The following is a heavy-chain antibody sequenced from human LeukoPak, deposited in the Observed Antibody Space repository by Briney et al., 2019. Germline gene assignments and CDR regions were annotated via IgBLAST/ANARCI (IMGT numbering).Heavy chain of an antibody. CDR1: GGSFSGYY. J-gene: IGHJ4*02. D-gene: IGHD3-22*01. Sequence: SETLSLTCAVYGGSFSGYYWSWIRQPPGKGLEWIGEINHSGSTNYNPSLKSRVTISVDTSKNQFSLKLGSVTAADTAVYYCARGYYDSSGYYLDYWGQGTLVTVSS. V-gene: IGHV4-34*01. CDR2: INHSGST. CDR3: ARGYYDSSGYYLDY.